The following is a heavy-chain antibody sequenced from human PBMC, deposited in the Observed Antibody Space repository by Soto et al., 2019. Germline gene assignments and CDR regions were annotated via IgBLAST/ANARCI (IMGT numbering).Heavy chain of an antibody. Sequence: SETLSLTCTVSGGSVTNSSYYWVWIRQSPGKGLEWIGSVYYRGRSYSKSSVKSRVTISVDTSKNRFSLSLNSVTASDTAVYFCVSQRTTVPTQAYFDYWGPGALVTVSS. J-gene: IGHJ4*02. V-gene: IGHV4-39*01. CDR1: GGSVTNSSYY. CDR3: VSQRTTVPTQAYFDY. D-gene: IGHD4-17*01. CDR2: VYYRGRS.